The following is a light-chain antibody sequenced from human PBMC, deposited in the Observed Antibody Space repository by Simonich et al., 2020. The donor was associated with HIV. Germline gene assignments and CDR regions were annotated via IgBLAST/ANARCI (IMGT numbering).Light chain of an antibody. CDR3: SSYTSSSTLV. CDR1: SRDVGGYKY. CDR2: DVF. V-gene: IGLV2-11*01. Sequence: QSALTQPRSMSGSPGQSVTIPCTGPSRDVGGYKYVSWYQQHPGKAPKLIISDVFRRPSGVPDRFSGSNSGNTASLTISGLQAEDEADYYCSSYTSSSTLVFGTGTKVTVL. J-gene: IGLJ1*01.